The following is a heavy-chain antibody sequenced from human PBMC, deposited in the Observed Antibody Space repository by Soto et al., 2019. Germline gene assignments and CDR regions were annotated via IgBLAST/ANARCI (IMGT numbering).Heavy chain of an antibody. CDR2: IHYSGSI. CDR3: AREDDGGDRDYYGLDV. J-gene: IGHJ6*02. Sequence: SETLSLTCTVSGGSISYEYYHWTWIRQSPGKGLEWIGYIHYSGSIIYNPSFKSRVTISVDTSKNQFSLQLSSVTAAGTAVYFCAREDDGGDRDYYGLDVWGQGTTVTVSS. CDR1: GGSISYEYYH. V-gene: IGHV4-30-4*08. D-gene: IGHD2-21*02.